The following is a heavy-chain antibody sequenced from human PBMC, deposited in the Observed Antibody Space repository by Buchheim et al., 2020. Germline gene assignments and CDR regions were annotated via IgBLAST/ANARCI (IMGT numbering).Heavy chain of an antibody. CDR2: INPSGGST. D-gene: IGHD3-10*01. CDR1: GYTFTSYY. V-gene: IGHV1-46*01. J-gene: IGHJ5*02. Sequence: QVQLVQSGAEVKKPGASVKVSCKASGYTFTSYYMHWVRQAPGQGLEWMGIINPSGGSTSYAQKFQGRVTMTRDTSTSTVYMELSSLRSEDTAVYHCARDRGLLWFGEPQPLNWFDPWGQGTL. CDR3: ARDRGLLWFGEPQPLNWFDP.